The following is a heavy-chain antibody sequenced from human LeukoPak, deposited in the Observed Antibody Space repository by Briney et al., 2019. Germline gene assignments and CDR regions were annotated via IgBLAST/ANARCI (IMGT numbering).Heavy chain of an antibody. V-gene: IGHV3-30*01. CDR3: ARDLNWNYVDGGS. D-gene: IGHD1-7*01. Sequence: GRSLRLSCAASGFTFSSYTMHWVRQAPGKGLERVAVISYDGSNDYYADSVKGRFTISGDNSKNTLFLQMNSLRAEDTAVYYCARDLNWNYVDGGSWGQGTLVTVSS. CDR1: GFTFSSYT. J-gene: IGHJ5*02. CDR2: ISYDGSND.